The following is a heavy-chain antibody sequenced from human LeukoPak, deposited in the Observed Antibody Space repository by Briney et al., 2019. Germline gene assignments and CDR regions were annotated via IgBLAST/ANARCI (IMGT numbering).Heavy chain of an antibody. V-gene: IGHV1-2*02. CDR2: TNPKSGGT. Sequence: GASVKVSCKASGYTFSGYYIHWVRQAPGQGLEWMGWTNPKSGGTNYAQKFQRRVTMTRDTSITTAYMELSRLRSDDTAVYYCTRELGCSGGSCYPDYWGQGTLVTVSS. CDR3: TRELGCSGGSCYPDY. D-gene: IGHD2-15*01. J-gene: IGHJ4*02. CDR1: GYTFSGYY.